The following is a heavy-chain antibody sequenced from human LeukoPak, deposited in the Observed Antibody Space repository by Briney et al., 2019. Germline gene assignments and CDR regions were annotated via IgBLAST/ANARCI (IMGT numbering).Heavy chain of an antibody. CDR1: GFSLSGYW. D-gene: IGHD5-18*01. V-gene: IGHV3-7*01. Sequence: PGGSLRLSCAASGFSLSGYWMTWVRQAPGKSLEWVARLHADGVEQNYVDSVTGRFTMSRDNAKNSLDLQMNSLRVEDTAVYYCARGGYSFDYLGQGTLVAVSS. J-gene: IGHJ4*02. CDR2: LHADGVEQ. CDR3: ARGGYSFDY.